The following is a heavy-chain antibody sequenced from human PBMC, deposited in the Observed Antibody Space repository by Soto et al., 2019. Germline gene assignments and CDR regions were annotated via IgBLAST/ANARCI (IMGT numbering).Heavy chain of an antibody. D-gene: IGHD5-12*01. V-gene: IGHV1-18*01. CDR1: GYSFTSYD. CDR3: ARSSGYGYPDY. CDR2: ISADNTNT. Sequence: ASVKVSCKASGYSFTSYDITWVRQAPGQGLEWMGWISADNTNTNLAQSHKDRETMNTDTSTTTGYMELRSLSSVDTAVYYCARSSGYGYPDYWGQGSLVTVSS. J-gene: IGHJ4*02.